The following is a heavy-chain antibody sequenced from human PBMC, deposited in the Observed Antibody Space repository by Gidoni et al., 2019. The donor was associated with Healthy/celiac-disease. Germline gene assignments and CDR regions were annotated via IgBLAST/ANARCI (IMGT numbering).Heavy chain of an antibody. CDR1: GGTFSRYA. CDR3: ASQGNWNYVR. CDR2: TIPIFGTA. D-gene: IGHD1-7*01. Sequence: QVQLVQSGAEVQKPRSSVKVSCKASGGTFSRYALSWVRQAPGHGLEWMGGTIPIFGTANYAQKFQGRVTITADESTSTAYMELSSLRSEDTAVYYCASQGNWNYVRWGQGTLVTVSS. J-gene: IGHJ4*02. V-gene: IGHV1-69*01.